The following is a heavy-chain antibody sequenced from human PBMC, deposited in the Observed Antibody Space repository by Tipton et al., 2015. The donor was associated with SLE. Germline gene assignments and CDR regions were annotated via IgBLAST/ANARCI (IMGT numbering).Heavy chain of an antibody. CDR3: ARDLGIAVAALDY. CDR1: GGSISSGYY. D-gene: IGHD6-19*01. CDR2: IYHSGST. V-gene: IGHV4-38-2*02. J-gene: IGHJ4*02. Sequence: TLSLTCAVSGGSISSGYYWGWIRQPPGKGLEWIGSIYHSGSTYYNPSLKSRVTISVDTSKNQFSLKLSSVTAADTAVYYCARDLGIAVAALDYWGQGTLVTVSS.